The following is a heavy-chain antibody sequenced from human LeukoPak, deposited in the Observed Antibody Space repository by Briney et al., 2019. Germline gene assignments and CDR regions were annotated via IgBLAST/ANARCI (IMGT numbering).Heavy chain of an antibody. D-gene: IGHD3-22*01. J-gene: IGHJ4*02. CDR3: AKDGQYYYDSSGSHPSDY. V-gene: IGHV3-11*01. CDR2: ISSSGSTI. Sequence: GGSLRLSCAASGFTFSDYYMSWIRQAPGKGLEWVSYISSSGSTIYYADSVKGRFTISRDNSKNTLYLQMNSLRAEDTAVYYCAKDGQYYYDSSGSHPSDYWGQGTLVTVSS. CDR1: GFTFSDYY.